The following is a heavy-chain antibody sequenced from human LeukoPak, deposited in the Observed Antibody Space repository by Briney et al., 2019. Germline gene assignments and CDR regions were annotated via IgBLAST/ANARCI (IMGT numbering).Heavy chain of an antibody. Sequence: AGGSLRLSCAASGFAFSAYAMSWVRQAPGKGLEWVSSIISSGGVTYYADSLKGRFTISRDNSKNILYLQMNSLRAEDTAVYYCAKDRCSNGIGCLYYYMDVWGKGTMVTISS. CDR3: AKDRCSNGIGCLYYYMDV. D-gene: IGHD2-8*01. V-gene: IGHV3-23*01. CDR2: IISSGGVT. J-gene: IGHJ6*03. CDR1: GFAFSAYA.